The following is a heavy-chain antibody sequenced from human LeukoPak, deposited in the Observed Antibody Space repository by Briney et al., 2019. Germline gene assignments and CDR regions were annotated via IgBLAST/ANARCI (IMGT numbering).Heavy chain of an antibody. V-gene: IGHV3-74*01. Sequence: PGGSLRLSCGASGFXFSSYWIHWVRQAPGKGLVWVSRINSDGSSTRYADSVKGRFTISRDNSKNTLSLAMNNLRAEDTAVYYCAKERNARGALDYWGRGTLVTVSS. CDR1: GFXFSSYW. CDR2: INSDGSST. D-gene: IGHD2-2*01. CDR3: AKERNARGALDY. J-gene: IGHJ4*02.